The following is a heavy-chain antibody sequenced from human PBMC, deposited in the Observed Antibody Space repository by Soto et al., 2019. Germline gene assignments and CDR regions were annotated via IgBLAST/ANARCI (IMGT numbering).Heavy chain of an antibody. J-gene: IGHJ4*02. D-gene: IGHD5-12*01. V-gene: IGHV4-61*01. Sequence: QVQLQESGPRLVKPSETLSLTCTVSGASVSSGSYYWSWIRQPPGKGLEWVGYIYYTGGTKYSPSLKNRVSMSADTSKNQFSLKLSSVTAADTAVYDCARDGDGYNYWGQGILVTVSS. CDR2: IYYTGGT. CDR3: ARDGDGYNY. CDR1: GASVSSGSYY.